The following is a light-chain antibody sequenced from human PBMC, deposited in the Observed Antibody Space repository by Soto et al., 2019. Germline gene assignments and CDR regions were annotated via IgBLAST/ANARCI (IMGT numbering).Light chain of an antibody. CDR3: QQLNRYPFT. J-gene: IGKJ3*01. V-gene: IGKV1-9*01. Sequence: DIQLTQSPSFLSASVGDRVTITCRASQGISRYLAWYQQKPGKDPKLLIYAASTLQSGVPSRFSGSGSGTEFTLTISSLQPEDFAGYYCQQLNRYPFTFGPETKVDIK. CDR1: QGISRY. CDR2: AAS.